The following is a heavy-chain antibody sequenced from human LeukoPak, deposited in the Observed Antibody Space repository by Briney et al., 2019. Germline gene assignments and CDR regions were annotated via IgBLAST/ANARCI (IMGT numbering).Heavy chain of an antibody. D-gene: IGHD1-26*01. CDR2: IIPIFGTT. V-gene: IGHV1-69*13. CDR1: GGTFSSYA. CDR3: ARISGSYFAY. J-gene: IGHJ4*02. Sequence: GASVKVSCKSSGGTFSSYAISWVRQGPGQGLEWMGGIIPIFGTTNYAQKLQGRVTITADESTSTAYMELSSLRSEDTAVYYCARISGSYFAYWGQGTLVTVSS.